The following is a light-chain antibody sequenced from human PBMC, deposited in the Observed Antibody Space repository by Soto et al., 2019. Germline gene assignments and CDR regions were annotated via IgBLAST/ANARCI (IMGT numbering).Light chain of an antibody. CDR2: QVS. V-gene: IGLV2-14*01. CDR1: SSDICGFYY. CDR3: SSYSSSSTFYV. J-gene: IGLJ1*01. Sequence: SVLTQPASVSRSTVQSVTISCPGTSSDICGFYYVSWYQHHPGKDPKLMIYQVSNRPSGVSNRFSGSKSGNTASLTISGLQAEDAADYFCSSYSSSSTFYVFGAGTKVAVL.